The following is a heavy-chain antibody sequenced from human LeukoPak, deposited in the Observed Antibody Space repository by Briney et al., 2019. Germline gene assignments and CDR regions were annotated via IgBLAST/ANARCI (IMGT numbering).Heavy chain of an antibody. CDR1: GYTYTGYY. V-gene: IGHV1-2*06. Sequence: GASVKVSCKASGYTYTGYYMHWVRQAPGQGLEWMGRINPNSGGTNYAQKFQGRVTMTRDTSISTAYMELSRLRSDDTAVDYCAREAAAGKSVYYYMDVWGKGTTVTVSS. CDR2: INPNSGGT. D-gene: IGHD6-13*01. J-gene: IGHJ6*03. CDR3: AREAAAGKSVYYYMDV.